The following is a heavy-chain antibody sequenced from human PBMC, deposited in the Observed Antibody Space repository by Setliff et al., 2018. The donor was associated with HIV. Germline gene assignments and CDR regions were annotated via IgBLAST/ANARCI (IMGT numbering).Heavy chain of an antibody. J-gene: IGHJ4*02. CDR2: IIPIFGTA. CDR1: GDTFSNYA. Sequence: SVKVSCKASGDTFSNYAISWVRQAPGQGLEWVGGIIPIFGTANYAQKFQGRVTLTADESTSIAYMELNSLRSEDTAVYYCARGRASGSANSGWGQGTLVTSPQ. V-gene: IGHV1-69*13. CDR3: ARGRASGSANSG. D-gene: IGHD3-10*01.